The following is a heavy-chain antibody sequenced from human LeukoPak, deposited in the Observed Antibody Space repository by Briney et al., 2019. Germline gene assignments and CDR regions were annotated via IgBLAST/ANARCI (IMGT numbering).Heavy chain of an antibody. CDR2: IYSGGST. CDR1: GFTVGSNY. V-gene: IGHV3-53*01. CDR3: ATAPYDYVWGSYRDDAFDI. Sequence: GGSLRLSCAASGFTVGSNYMSWVRQAPGKGLEWVSVIYSGGSTYYADSVKGRFTISRDNSKNTLYLQMNSLRAEDTAVYYCATAPYDYVWGSYRDDAFDIWGQGTMVTVSS. J-gene: IGHJ3*02. D-gene: IGHD3-16*02.